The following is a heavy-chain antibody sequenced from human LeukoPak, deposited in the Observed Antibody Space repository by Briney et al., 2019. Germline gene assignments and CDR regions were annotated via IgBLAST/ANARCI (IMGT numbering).Heavy chain of an antibody. CDR3: AKSSSGWYGGFDY. CDR1: GFTFSTYG. V-gene: IGHV3-30*18. CDR2: LSYDGSEK. J-gene: IGHJ4*02. Sequence: PPGGSLRLSCAASGFTFSTYGMHWVRQAPGKGLEWVAVLSYDGSEKYYADSVKGRCTISRDNSKNTLYLQMNSLRAEDTAVYYCAKSSSGWYGGFDYWGQGTLVTVSS. D-gene: IGHD6-19*01.